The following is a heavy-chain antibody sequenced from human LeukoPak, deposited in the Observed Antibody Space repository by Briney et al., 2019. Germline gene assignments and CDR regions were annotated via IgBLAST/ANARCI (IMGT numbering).Heavy chain of an antibody. CDR3: ARLVDYYGSGTLDY. D-gene: IGHD3-10*01. CDR1: GGTFSSYA. V-gene: IGHV1-69*05. J-gene: IGHJ4*02. Sequence: GASVKVSCKASGGTFSSYAISWVRQAPGQGLEWMGGIIPIFGTANYAQKFQGRVTITTDESTSTAYMELSSLRSEDTAVYYCARLVDYYGSGTLDYWGQGTLVTVSS. CDR2: IIPIFGTA.